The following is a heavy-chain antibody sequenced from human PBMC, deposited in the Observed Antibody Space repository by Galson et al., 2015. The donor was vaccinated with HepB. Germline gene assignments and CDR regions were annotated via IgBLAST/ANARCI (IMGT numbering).Heavy chain of an antibody. CDR2: ISGSGGST. Sequence: SLRLSCAASGFTFSSYAMSWVRQAPGKGLEWVSAISGSGGSTYYADSVKGRFTISRDNSKNTLYLQMNSLRAEDTAVYYCAKDHFTIFGVVISDYYYYMDVWGKGTTVTVSS. D-gene: IGHD3-3*01. CDR3: AKDHFTIFGVVISDYYYYMDV. V-gene: IGHV3-23*01. CDR1: GFTFSSYA. J-gene: IGHJ6*03.